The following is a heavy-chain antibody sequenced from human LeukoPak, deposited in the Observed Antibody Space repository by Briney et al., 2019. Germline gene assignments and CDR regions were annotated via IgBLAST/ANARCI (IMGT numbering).Heavy chain of an antibody. V-gene: IGHV4-30-4*01. J-gene: IGHJ3*02. CDR3: ARAGWAQKYYYGSGSYSYAFDI. CDR2: IYYSGST. Sequence: PSETLSLTCTVSGGSISSGDYYWGWIRQPPGKGLEWIGYIYYSGSTYYNPSLKSRVTISVDTSKNQFSLKLSSVTAADTAVYYCARAGWAQKYYYGSGSYSYAFDIWGQGTMVTVSS. D-gene: IGHD3-10*01. CDR1: GGSISSGDYY.